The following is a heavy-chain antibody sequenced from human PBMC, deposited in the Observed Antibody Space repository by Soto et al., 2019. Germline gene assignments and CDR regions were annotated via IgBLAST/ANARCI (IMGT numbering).Heavy chain of an antibody. CDR3: ARDGLVVGATPRGNWFDP. CDR2: IYYSGST. V-gene: IGHV4-59*01. CDR1: GGSISSYY. D-gene: IGHD1-26*01. Sequence: SLTCTVSGGSISSYYWSWIRQPPGKGLEWIGYIYYSGSTNYNPSLKSRVTISVDTSKNQFSLKLSSVTAADTAVYYCARDGLVVGATPRGNWFDPWGQGTLVTVSS. J-gene: IGHJ5*02.